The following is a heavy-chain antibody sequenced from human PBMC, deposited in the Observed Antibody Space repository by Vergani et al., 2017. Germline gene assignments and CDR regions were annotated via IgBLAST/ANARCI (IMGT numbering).Heavy chain of an antibody. Sequence: QVQLVESGGGVVQPGGSLRLSCAASGFTFSSYGMHWVRQAPGKGLEWVAFIRYDGSNKYYAYSVKGRFTISRDNSKNTRYLQMNSLRAEDTAVYYCAKGTRYHARYYYGMDVWGQGTTVTVSS. V-gene: IGHV3-30*02. CDR2: IRYDGSNK. J-gene: IGHJ6*02. CDR1: GFTFSSYG. D-gene: IGHD3-9*01. CDR3: AKGTRYHARYYYGMDV.